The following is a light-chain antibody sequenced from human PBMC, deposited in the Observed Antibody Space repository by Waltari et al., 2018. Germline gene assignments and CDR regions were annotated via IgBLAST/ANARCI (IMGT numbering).Light chain of an antibody. CDR2: AAS. CDR1: QSISSN. J-gene: IGKJ2*01. Sequence: DIQMTQSPSSLSASVGDRVTITCRASQSISSNLNWYQQNPGKATKLLIYAASSLQSGVPSRFSGSGSETDFTLTISSLQPEDFATYYCQQSYSTPYTFGQGTKLEIK. V-gene: IGKV1-39*01. CDR3: QQSYSTPYT.